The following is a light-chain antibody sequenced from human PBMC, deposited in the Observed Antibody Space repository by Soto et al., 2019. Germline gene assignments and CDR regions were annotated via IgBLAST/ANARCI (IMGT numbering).Light chain of an antibody. Sequence: ILLTQSPATLSLSTGEIATLSCRASQSVGTSLAWYQQKPGQPPRLLISDASDRATGIPAKFSGGGSGTGFNITISSLDPEDSAVIYCQQRSNGPLGTFCQGTKVDI. CDR2: DAS. J-gene: IGKJ1*01. CDR3: QQRSNGPLGT. V-gene: IGKV3-11*01. CDR1: QSVGTS.